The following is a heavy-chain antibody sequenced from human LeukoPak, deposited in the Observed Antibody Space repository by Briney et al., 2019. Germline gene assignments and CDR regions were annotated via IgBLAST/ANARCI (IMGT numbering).Heavy chain of an antibody. CDR3: ARVDIVVVPAAIHYYYYYYMDV. J-gene: IGHJ6*03. D-gene: IGHD2-2*02. CDR2: ISSSSTI. V-gene: IGHV3-48*01. Sequence: GGSLRLSCAASGFTFSSYSMNWVRQAPGKGLEWVSYISSSSTIYYADSVKGRFTISRDNAKNSLYLQMNSLRAEDTAVYYCARVDIVVVPAAIHYYYYYYMDVWGKGTTVTVSS. CDR1: GFTFSSYS.